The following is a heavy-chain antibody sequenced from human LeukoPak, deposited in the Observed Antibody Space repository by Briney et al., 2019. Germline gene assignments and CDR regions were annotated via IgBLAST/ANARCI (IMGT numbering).Heavy chain of an antibody. Sequence: GGSLRLSCEASGFTFSSYKMTWVRQAPGKGLEWVASISPSSSYIYYGDSVKGRVTVSRDNAKSSFFLQMSSLRADDTAVYYCARDLTGGEYFDSWGQGALVSVSS. D-gene: IGHD3-16*01. V-gene: IGHV3-21*06. CDR1: GFTFSSYK. CDR2: ISPSSSYI. CDR3: ARDLTGGEYFDS. J-gene: IGHJ4*02.